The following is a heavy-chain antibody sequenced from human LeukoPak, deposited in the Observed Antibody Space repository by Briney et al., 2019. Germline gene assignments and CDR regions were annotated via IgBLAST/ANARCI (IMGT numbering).Heavy chain of an antibody. V-gene: IGHV3-33*01. CDR3: VREATYYDSSGYYLHY. Sequence: GRSLRLSCAASGFTFSSYGMHWVRQAPGKGLEWVAVIWYDGSNKYYADSVKGRFTISRDNSKNTLYLQMNSLRAEDTAVYYCVREATYYDSSGYYLHYWGQGTLVTVSS. CDR2: IWYDGSNK. J-gene: IGHJ4*02. D-gene: IGHD3-22*01. CDR1: GFTFSSYG.